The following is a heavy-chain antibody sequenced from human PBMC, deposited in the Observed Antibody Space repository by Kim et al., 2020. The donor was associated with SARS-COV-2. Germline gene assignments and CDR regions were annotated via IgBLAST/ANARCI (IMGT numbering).Heavy chain of an antibody. CDR3: AKDLYSGYELRSDYVDY. D-gene: IGHD5-12*01. Sequence: GGSLRLSCAASGFTFDDYAMHWVRQAPGKGLEWVSGISWNSGSIGSADSVKGRFTISRDNAKNSLYLQMNSLRAEDTALYDCAKDLYSGYELRSDYVDY. V-gene: IGHV3-9*01. J-gene: IGHJ4*01. CDR2: ISWNSGSI. CDR1: GFTFDDYA.